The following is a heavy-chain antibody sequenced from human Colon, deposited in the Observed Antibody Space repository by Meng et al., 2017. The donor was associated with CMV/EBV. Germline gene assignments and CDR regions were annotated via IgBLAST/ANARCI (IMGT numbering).Heavy chain of an antibody. D-gene: IGHD3-10*01. CDR1: GFTFDDYA. Sequence: SLKISCAASGFTFDDYAMHWVRQAPGKGLEWVSGISWNSGSIGYADSVKGRFTISRDNSKNTLYLQMNSLRAEDTAVYYCASSVTGRYWGQGTLVTVSS. CDR2: ISWNSGSI. J-gene: IGHJ4*02. CDR3: ASSVTGRY. V-gene: IGHV3-9*01.